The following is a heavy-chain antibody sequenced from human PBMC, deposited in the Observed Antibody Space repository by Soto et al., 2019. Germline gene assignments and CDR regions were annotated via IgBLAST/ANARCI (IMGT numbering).Heavy chain of an antibody. CDR1: GYSITNGYY. J-gene: IGHJ4*02. V-gene: IGHV4-38-2*01. D-gene: IGHD3-3*02. CDR3: ARVKLAGRGSFHD. CDR2: IYHSGNT. Sequence: PSETLSLTCAVSGYSITNGYYWGWIRQPQGKGLEWIGSIYHSGNTYYNPSLKSRVTLSIDTSKNQFSLKLRSVTAADTAMYYCARVKLAGRGSFHDWGQGTLVTVSS.